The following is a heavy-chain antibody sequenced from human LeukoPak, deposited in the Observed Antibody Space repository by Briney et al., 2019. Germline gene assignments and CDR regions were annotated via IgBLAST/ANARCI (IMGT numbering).Heavy chain of an antibody. Sequence: SETLSPTCTVSGGSISSYYWSWIRQPPGKGLEWIGYIYYSGSTNYNPSLKSRVTISVDTSKNQFSLKLSSVTAADTAVYYCARTYYDYVWGSYRYNFDIWGQGTMVTVSS. CDR1: GGSISSYY. CDR3: ARTYYDYVWGSYRYNFDI. V-gene: IGHV4-59*01. J-gene: IGHJ3*02. D-gene: IGHD3-16*02. CDR2: IYYSGST.